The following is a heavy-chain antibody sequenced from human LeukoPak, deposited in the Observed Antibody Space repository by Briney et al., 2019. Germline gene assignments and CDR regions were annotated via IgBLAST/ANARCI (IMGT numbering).Heavy chain of an antibody. CDR2: LVYDERN. V-gene: IGHV3-33*01. J-gene: IGHJ4*02. D-gene: IGHD2-21*01. CDR1: GFPFRSYG. Sequence: GGSLRLSCAASGFPFRSYGMHWVRQAPGKGLEWVARLVYDERNDYANSVKGRFTISRDNSKNMLYLQMDNLRVDDTAMYYCARDLSAAYGFWGQGILVTVSS. CDR3: ARDLSAAYGF.